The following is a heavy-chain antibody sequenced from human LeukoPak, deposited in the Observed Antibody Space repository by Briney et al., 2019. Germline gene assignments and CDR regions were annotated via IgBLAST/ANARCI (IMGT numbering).Heavy chain of an antibody. CDR3: ARGVGATKRYFDY. J-gene: IGHJ4*02. CDR2: INPNSGGT. D-gene: IGHD1-26*01. V-gene: IGHV1-2*02. Sequence: ASVKVSRKASGYTFTGYYMHWVRQAPGQGLEWMGWINPNSGGTNYAQKFQGRVTMTRDTSISTAYLDLSRLRSDDTAVYYCARGVGATKRYFDYWGQGTLVTVSS. CDR1: GYTFTGYY.